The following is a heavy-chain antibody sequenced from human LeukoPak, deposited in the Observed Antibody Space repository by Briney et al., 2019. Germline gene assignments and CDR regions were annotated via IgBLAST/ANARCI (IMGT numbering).Heavy chain of an antibody. CDR1: GYTFTGYY. J-gene: IGHJ3*02. Sequence: ASVKVSCKASGYTFTGYYMHWVRQAPGQGLEWMGWINPNSGGTNYAQKFQGRVTMTRDTSISTAYMELSRLRSDDTAVYYCARLEYGDYEIDAFDIWGQGTMVTVSS. D-gene: IGHD4-17*01. V-gene: IGHV1-2*02. CDR3: ARLEYGDYEIDAFDI. CDR2: INPNSGGT.